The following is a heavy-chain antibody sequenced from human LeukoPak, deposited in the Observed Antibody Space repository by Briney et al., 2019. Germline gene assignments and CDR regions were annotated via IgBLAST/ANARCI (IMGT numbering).Heavy chain of an antibody. V-gene: IGHV3-21*04. CDR2: ISSSSSYI. CDR1: GFTFSSYS. CDR3: AKDRIMNSWSDPIPYDY. J-gene: IGHJ4*02. D-gene: IGHD1-20*01. Sequence: PWGSLRLSCAASGFTFSSYSMNWVRQAPGKGLEWVSSISSSSSYIYYADSVKGRFTISRDNAKNSLYLQMNSLRAEDTAVYYCAKDRIMNSWSDPIPYDYWGQGTLVTVSS.